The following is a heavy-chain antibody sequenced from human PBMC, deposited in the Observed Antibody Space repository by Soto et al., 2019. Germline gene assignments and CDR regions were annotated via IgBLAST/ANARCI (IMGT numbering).Heavy chain of an antibody. CDR3: ARVLTGTTLGYYYGMDV. J-gene: IGHJ6*02. CDR2: ISSSSSYI. CDR1: GFTFSSYS. D-gene: IGHD1-7*01. Sequence: GGSLRLSCAASGFTFSSYSMNWVRQAPGKGLEWVSSISSSSSYIYYADSVKGRFTISRDNAKNSLYLQMNSLRAEDTAVYYCARVLTGTTLGYYYGMDVWGQGTTVTVSS. V-gene: IGHV3-21*01.